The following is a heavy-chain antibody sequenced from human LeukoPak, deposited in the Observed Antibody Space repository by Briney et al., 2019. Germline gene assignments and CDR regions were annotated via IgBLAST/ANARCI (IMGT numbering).Heavy chain of an antibody. Sequence: PSETLSLTCTVSGGSISSSSYYWGWIRQPPGKGLEWIGSIYYSGSTYYNPSLKSRVTISVDTSKNQFSLKLSSVTAAGTAVYYCARVTSGYSYGHFDYWGQGTLVTVSS. D-gene: IGHD5-18*01. J-gene: IGHJ4*02. CDR1: GGSISSSSYY. V-gene: IGHV4-39*07. CDR3: ARVTSGYSYGHFDY. CDR2: IYYSGST.